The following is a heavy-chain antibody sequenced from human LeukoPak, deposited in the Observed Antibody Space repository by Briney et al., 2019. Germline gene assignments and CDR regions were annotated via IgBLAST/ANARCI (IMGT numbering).Heavy chain of an antibody. CDR3: AKGPGGSAAMSFFDY. Sequence: SGRSLRLSCAASGFTFDDYAMHWVRQAPGKGLEWVSGISWNSGSIGYADSVKGRFTISRDNAKNFLYLQMNSLRAEDMALYYCAKGPGGSAAMSFFDYWGQGTLVTVSS. J-gene: IGHJ4*02. D-gene: IGHD2-2*01. V-gene: IGHV3-9*03. CDR1: GFTFDDYA. CDR2: ISWNSGSI.